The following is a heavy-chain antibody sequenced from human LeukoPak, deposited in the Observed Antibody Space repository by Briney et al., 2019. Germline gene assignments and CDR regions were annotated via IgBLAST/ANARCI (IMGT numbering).Heavy chain of an antibody. V-gene: IGHV4-4*09. CDR1: GGSISSYY. D-gene: IGHD2-15*01. CDR2: IYTSGST. J-gene: IGHJ5*02. Sequence: SETLSLTCTVSGGSISSYYWSWIRQPPGKGLEWIGYIYTSGSTNYNPSLKSRVTISVDTSKNQFSLKLSSVTAADTAVYYCARSCSGGSCYNWFDPWGQGTLVTVSS. CDR3: ARSCSGGSCYNWFDP.